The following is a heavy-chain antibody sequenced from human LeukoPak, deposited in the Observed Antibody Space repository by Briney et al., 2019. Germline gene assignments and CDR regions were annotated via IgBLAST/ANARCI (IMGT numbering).Heavy chain of an antibody. V-gene: IGHV3-13*04. CDR1: GFTFSSYD. Sequence: PGGSLRLSCAASGFTFSSYDLHWVRQATGKGLEWVSVIGTSGDTYCAGSVKGRFPISRENAKNSLYLQMNSLTAGDTAVYFCSRVGSSGWPNYFDSWGQGTLVTVSS. CDR2: IGTSGDT. CDR3: SRVGSSGWPNYFDS. J-gene: IGHJ4*02. D-gene: IGHD6-19*01.